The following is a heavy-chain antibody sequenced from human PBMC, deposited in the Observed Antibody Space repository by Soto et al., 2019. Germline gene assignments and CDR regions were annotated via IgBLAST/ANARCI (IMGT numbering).Heavy chain of an antibody. D-gene: IGHD3-22*01. CDR1: GFTFSSYG. CDR3: AKIGIPDYYDSSGYAY. Sequence: GGSLRLSCAASGFTFSSYGMHWVRQAPGKGLEWVAVISYDGSNKYYADSVKGRFTISRDNSKNTLYLQMNSLRAEDTAVYYCAKIGIPDYYDSSGYAYWGQGT. J-gene: IGHJ4*02. V-gene: IGHV3-30*18. CDR2: ISYDGSNK.